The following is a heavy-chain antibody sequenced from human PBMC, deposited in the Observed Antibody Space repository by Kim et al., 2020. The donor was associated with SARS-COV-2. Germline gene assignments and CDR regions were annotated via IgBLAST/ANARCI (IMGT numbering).Heavy chain of an antibody. D-gene: IGHD3-22*01. V-gene: IGHV4-39*01. J-gene: IGHJ4*02. CDR1: GDSVSSGSHY. Sequence: SETLSLTCSVSGDSVSSGSHYWGWIRQPPGKGLEWIGSMYYFGDTHYNPSLKSRVTISVDTSKNQVSLRLNSVTAADTALYYCARHSPLSGYFDHCGQGTPVTVSS. CDR3: ARHSPLSGYFDH. CDR2: MYYFGDT.